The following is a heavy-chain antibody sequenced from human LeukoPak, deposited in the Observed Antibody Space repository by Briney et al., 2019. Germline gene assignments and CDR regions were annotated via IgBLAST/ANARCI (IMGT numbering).Heavy chain of an antibody. CDR2: IYHSGST. D-gene: IGHD3-22*01. CDR1: GGSISSSNW. V-gene: IGHV4-4*02. J-gene: IGHJ3*02. Sequence: PSETLSLTCAVSGGSISSSNWWSWVRQPPGKGLEWIGEIYHSGSTNYNPSLKSRVTISVDKSKNQFSLKLSSVTAADTAVYYCARDLLYYYDSSGYPAVAFDIWGQGTMVTVSS. CDR3: ARDLLYYYDSSGYPAVAFDI.